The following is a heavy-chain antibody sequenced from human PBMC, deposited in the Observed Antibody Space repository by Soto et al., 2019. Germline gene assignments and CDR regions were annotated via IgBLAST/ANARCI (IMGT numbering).Heavy chain of an antibody. CDR1: GFTFRTYG. D-gene: IGHD1-26*01. CDR2: XXXXAXXK. CDR3: XXXXVDGGELDL. Sequence: VQLVESGGGVVQPGRSLRLSCAASGFTFRTYGMYWVRQAPGKGLEXXXXXXXXAXXKXYADSVKGRFTISRDNXXXXXXXXXXXXXXXXXXXXXXXXXXVDGGELDLWGQGTLVTVSS. V-gene: IGHV3-33*01. J-gene: IGHJ4*02.